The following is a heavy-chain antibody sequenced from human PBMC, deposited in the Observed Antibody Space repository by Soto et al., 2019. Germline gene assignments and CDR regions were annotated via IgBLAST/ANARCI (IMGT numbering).Heavy chain of an antibody. Sequence: SETLSLTCAVSGGSLSNYYWSWIRQPPGKGLEWIGEIYHSGSTNYNPSLKSRVTISVDTSKNQFYLKLSSVTAADTAVYSCARVLSSGYLWFDPWGLGTPVTVSS. D-gene: IGHD3-22*01. CDR1: GGSLSNYY. V-gene: IGHV4-34*01. CDR2: IYHSGST. CDR3: ARVLSSGYLWFDP. J-gene: IGHJ5*02.